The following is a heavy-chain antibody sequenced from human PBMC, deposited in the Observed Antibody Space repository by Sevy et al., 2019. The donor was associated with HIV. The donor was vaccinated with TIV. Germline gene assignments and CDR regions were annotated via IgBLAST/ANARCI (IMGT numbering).Heavy chain of an antibody. D-gene: IGHD2-2*01. CDR3: ARDHLLSLAYSWFDP. V-gene: IGHV4-39*01. Sequence: SETLSLTCTVSGGSISSSNYYWGWIRQSPGKGLEWIGSIFYTGTTHYNPSLKSRVTIPVDTSKNQFSLKLSSVTAADTAVYYCARDHLLSLAYSWFDPWGQGTLVTVSS. CDR2: IFYTGTT. CDR1: GGSISSSNYY. J-gene: IGHJ5*02.